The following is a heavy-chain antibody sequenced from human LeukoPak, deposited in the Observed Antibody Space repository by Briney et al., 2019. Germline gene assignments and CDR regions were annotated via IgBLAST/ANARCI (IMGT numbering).Heavy chain of an antibody. J-gene: IGHJ4*02. CDR1: GFTFSSYE. Sequence: GGSLRLSCAASGFTFSSYEMNWVRQAPGKGLEGGSYISSSGSTIYYADSVKARFTISRDNDKNSLYLQMNSLRAADTAVYYCARLGGYYYDSSGYYSGWGQGTLVTVSS. V-gene: IGHV3-48*03. CDR2: ISSSGSTI. D-gene: IGHD3-22*01. CDR3: ARLGGYYYDSSGYYSG.